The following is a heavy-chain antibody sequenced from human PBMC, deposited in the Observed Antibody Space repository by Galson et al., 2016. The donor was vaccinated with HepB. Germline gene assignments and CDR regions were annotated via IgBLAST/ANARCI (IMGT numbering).Heavy chain of an antibody. D-gene: IGHD6-6*01. J-gene: IGHJ6*04. CDR2: IYSNGRK. CDR1: GFTVSSNY. V-gene: IGHV3-53*01. Sequence: SLRLSCAASGFTVSSNYMSWVRQAPGKGLEWVSIIYSNGRKYYADSVTGRFTVSRDNSKNTLYLQMNSLRAEDTAVYFCARDKRDYASSSALSSGMDVWGKGTTVAVSS. CDR3: ARDKRDYASSSALSSGMDV.